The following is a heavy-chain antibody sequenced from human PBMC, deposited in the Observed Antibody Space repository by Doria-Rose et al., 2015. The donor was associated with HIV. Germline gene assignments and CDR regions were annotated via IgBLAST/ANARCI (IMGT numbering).Heavy chain of an antibody. J-gene: IGHJ4*02. Sequence: GLLKPSEPLSHHCHGSGGSLSSIDYYWGWVRQPPGKGLEWLGNFYYSGSTYHNPSLDSRVTMTVDTSKNQFSLILNSVTAADTAVYYCFYSSNSETFDFGGPGT. V-gene: IGHV4-39*07. D-gene: IGHD6-13*01. CDR3: FYSSNSETFDF. CDR1: GGSLSSIDYY. CDR2: FYYSGST.